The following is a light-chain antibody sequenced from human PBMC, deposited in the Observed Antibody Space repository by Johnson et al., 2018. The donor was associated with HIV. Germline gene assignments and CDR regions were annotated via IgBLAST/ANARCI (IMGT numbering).Light chain of an antibody. CDR3: GTWDSSLSVSYV. J-gene: IGLJ1*01. CDR2: ENK. V-gene: IGLV1-51*02. CDR1: SSNIGKNY. Sequence: QSVLTQPPSVSAAPGQMVSISCSGSSSNIGKNYVSWYQQFPGTAPKLLIHENKKRPSGIPDRFSGSKSGTSATLGITGLQTGDKADYYCGTWDSSLSVSYVFGTGTKVTVL.